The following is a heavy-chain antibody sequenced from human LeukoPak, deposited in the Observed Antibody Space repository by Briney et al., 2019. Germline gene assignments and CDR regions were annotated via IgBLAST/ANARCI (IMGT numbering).Heavy chain of an antibody. Sequence: SSETLSLTCTVSGGSISSYYWGWIRQPPGKGLEWIGYIYYSGSTNYNPSLKSRVTISVDTSKNQFSLKLSSVTAADTAVYYCAGGYDSSGWYFDYWGQGTLVTVSS. CDR2: IYYSGST. V-gene: IGHV4-59*01. J-gene: IGHJ4*02. CDR3: AGGYDSSGWYFDY. CDR1: GGSISSYY. D-gene: IGHD3-22*01.